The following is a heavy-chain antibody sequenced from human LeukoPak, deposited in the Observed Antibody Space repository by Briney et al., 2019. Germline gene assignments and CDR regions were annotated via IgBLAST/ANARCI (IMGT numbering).Heavy chain of an antibody. CDR3: ARGDKRVTFGGVIVPFDH. CDR1: GGSLSSYY. J-gene: IGHJ4*02. V-gene: IGHV4-59*01. Sequence: PSETLSLTCTVSGGSLSSYYWSWIRQPPGKGLEWIGYIYYSGTTNYNPSLESRVTISVDTSKNQFSLKLTSVTPADTAVYYCARGDKRVTFGGVIVPFDHWGRGTLVTVSS. D-gene: IGHD3-16*02. CDR2: IYYSGTT.